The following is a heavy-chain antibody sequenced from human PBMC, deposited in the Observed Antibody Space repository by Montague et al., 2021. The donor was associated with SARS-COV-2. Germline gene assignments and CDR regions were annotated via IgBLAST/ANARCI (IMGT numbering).Heavy chain of an antibody. CDR2: INHSGST. J-gene: IGHJ6*03. CDR1: GGSFSGYY. D-gene: IGHD2-2*01. Sequence: SDTLSLTCAAYGGSFSGYYWSWIRQPPGKGLEWIGEINHSGSTNXNPSLKSRVTISVDTSKNQFSLKLSSVTAADTAVYYCARARQDVVVPALGIGAYYYYYYMDVWGKGTTVTVSS. V-gene: IGHV4-34*01. CDR3: ARARQDVVVPALGIGAYYYYYYMDV.